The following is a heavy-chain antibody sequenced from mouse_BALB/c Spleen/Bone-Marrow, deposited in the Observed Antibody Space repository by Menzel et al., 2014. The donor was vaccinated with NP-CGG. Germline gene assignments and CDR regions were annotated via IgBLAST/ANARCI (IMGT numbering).Heavy chain of an antibody. Sequence: QVQLQQSGAELVRPGSSVKISCKASGYAFSSYWMNWVKQRPGQGLEWIGQIYPGDGDTNYNGKFKGKATLTADKSSGTAYMQLSSLTSEDSAVYFCARRGYYGSSYYFDYWGQGTTLTVSS. V-gene: IGHV1-80*01. D-gene: IGHD1-1*01. CDR2: IYPGDGDT. CDR3: ARRGYYGSSYYFDY. J-gene: IGHJ2*01. CDR1: GYAFSSYW.